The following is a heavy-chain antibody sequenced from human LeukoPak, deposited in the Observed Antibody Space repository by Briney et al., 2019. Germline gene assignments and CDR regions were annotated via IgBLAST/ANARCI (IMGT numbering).Heavy chain of an antibody. J-gene: IGHJ4*02. V-gene: IGHV4-39*01. D-gene: IGHD3-22*01. Sequence: PSETLSPTCTVSGGSISSSSYYWGWIRQPPGKGLEWIGSIYYSGSTYYNPSLKSRVTISVDTSKNQFSLKLSSVTAADTAVYYCARTGDYYDSSGYYDFDYWGQGTLVTVSS. CDR2: IYYSGST. CDR3: ARTGDYYDSSGYYDFDY. CDR1: GGSISSSSYY.